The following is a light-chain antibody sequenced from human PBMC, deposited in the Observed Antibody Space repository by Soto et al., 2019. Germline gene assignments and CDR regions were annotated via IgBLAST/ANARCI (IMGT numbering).Light chain of an antibody. CDR3: CSYADGSIYF. J-gene: IGLJ1*01. V-gene: IGLV2-14*03. CDR1: SRDVGAYDY. Sequence: QSALTQPASVSGSPGQSITISCTGTSRDVGAYDYVSWYLQYPDKAPQLLIYYVDHRPSGVSSRFSGSKSGNTASLTISGLQAYDEGDYYCCSYADGSIYFFGTGTKLTVL. CDR2: YVD.